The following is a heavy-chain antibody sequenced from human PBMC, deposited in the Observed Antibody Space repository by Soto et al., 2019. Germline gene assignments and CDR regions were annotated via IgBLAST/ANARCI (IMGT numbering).Heavy chain of an antibody. V-gene: IGHV3-72*01. J-gene: IGHJ5*02. Sequence: EVQLVESGGGLVQPGGSLRLSCADSGFTFSDHYMDWVRQAPGKGLEWVGRSRNKANSYTTEYAASVRGRFTIARDDSKNSLYLQMNSLKTEDTAVYYCARDLGSWGQGTLVTVSS. CDR1: GFTFSDHY. CDR3: ARDLGS. CDR2: SRNKANSYTT.